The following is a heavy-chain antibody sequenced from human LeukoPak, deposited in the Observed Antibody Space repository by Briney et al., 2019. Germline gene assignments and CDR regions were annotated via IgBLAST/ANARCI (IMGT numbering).Heavy chain of an antibody. V-gene: IGHV1-8*03. J-gene: IGHJ3*02. Sequence: ASVKVSCKASGNTFTRYDINWVRQATGQGIEWMGWMNPNSGTTGNAQKFQGRVTITRNTSISTAYMELSSLTSEDTAVYYCARVVEGAFDIWGQGTMVIVSS. CDR3: ARVVEGAFDI. CDR2: MNPNSGTT. CDR1: GNTFTRYD.